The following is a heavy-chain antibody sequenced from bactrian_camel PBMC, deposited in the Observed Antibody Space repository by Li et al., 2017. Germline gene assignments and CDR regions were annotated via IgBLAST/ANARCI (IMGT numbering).Heavy chain of an antibody. CDR1: RPAFC. D-gene: IGHD7*01. CDR2: IDSDGRT. J-gene: IGHJ4*01. V-gene: IGHV3S55*01. CDR3: AAWVGDGYNWYSGACLYEANN. Sequence: HVQLVESGGGSVQAGGSLRLSCTYTRPAFCMGWFRQAPGKEREGVAAIDSDGRTSYADSVKGRFTISKDNVKNTLYLQMNILKPEDTAMYYCAAWVGDGYNWYSGACLYEANNWGQGTQVTVS.